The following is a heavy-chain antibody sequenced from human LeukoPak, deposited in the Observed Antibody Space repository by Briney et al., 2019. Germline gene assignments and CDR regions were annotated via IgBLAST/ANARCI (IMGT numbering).Heavy chain of an antibody. J-gene: IGHJ4*02. CDR3: ASRRDYYGSSGFDY. CDR2: INHSGST. Sequence: SETLSLTCAVYGGSFSGYYWSWIRQPPGKGLEWIGEINHSGSTNYNPSLKSRVTISVDTSKNQFSLKLSSVTAADTAVYYCASRRDYYGSSGFDYWGQGTLVTVSS. CDR1: GGSFSGYY. D-gene: IGHD3-22*01. V-gene: IGHV4-34*01.